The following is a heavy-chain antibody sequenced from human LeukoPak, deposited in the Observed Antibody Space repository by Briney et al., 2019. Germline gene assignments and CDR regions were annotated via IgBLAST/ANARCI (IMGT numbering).Heavy chain of an antibody. CDR1: GFTFRSYS. J-gene: IGHJ4*02. CDR2: ISSSSSYI. D-gene: IGHD2-15*01. Sequence: GSQRLSCAASGFTFRSYSMNWVRQAPGKGLEWVSSISSSSSYIYYADSVKGRFTISRDNAKNSLYLQMNSLRAEDTAVYYCARDVGREDDYWGQGTLATVSS. V-gene: IGHV3-21*01. CDR3: ARDVGREDDY.